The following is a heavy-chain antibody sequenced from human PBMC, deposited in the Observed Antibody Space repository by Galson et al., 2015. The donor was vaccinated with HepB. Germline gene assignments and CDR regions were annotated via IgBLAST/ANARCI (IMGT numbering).Heavy chain of an antibody. Sequence: SGDSVSSNSAAWNWIRQSPSRGPEWLGRTYYRSKWYNDYAVSVKSRITINPDTSKNQFSLQLNSVTPEDTAVYYCARAIAARRSYYYYGMDVWGQGTTVTVSS. J-gene: IGHJ6*02. CDR2: TYYRSKWYN. D-gene: IGHD6-6*01. CDR3: ARAIAARRSYYYYGMDV. CDR1: GDSVSSNSAA. V-gene: IGHV6-1*01.